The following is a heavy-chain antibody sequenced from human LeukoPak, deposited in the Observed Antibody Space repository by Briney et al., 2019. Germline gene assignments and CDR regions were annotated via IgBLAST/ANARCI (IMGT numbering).Heavy chain of an antibody. J-gene: IGHJ3*02. V-gene: IGHV3-30*04. CDR3: ARGGRRNAFDI. CDR2: ISFDGKNK. Sequence: SGGSLRLSCATSGFFFSSHGLHWVRQAPGQGLEWLAVISFDGKNKFYADSVKGRFTISRDNAKNSLYLQMNSLRAEDTAVYYCARGGRRNAFDIWGQGTMVTVSS. CDR1: GFFFSSHG. D-gene: IGHD1-26*01.